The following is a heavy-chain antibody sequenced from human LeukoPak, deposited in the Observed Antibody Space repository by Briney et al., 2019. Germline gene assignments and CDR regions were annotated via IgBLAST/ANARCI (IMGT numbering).Heavy chain of an antibody. CDR1: GFTFSSYA. Sequence: GGSLRLSCAASGFTFSSYAMSWVRQAPGKGLEWVSAISNSGSFTYFADAVMGRFTISRDNSKNTLFLQMNSLRVDDTAVYYCARMVRGVINPCDHWGQGTLVTVSS. D-gene: IGHD3-10*01. V-gene: IGHV3-23*01. CDR2: ISNSGSFT. J-gene: IGHJ4*02. CDR3: ARMVRGVINPCDH.